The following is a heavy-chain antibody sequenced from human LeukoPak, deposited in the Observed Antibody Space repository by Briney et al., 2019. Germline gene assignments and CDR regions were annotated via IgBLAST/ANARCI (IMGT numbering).Heavy chain of an antibody. CDR2: IIGSGDRP. D-gene: IGHD1-26*01. CDR3: ARGKRVGVVPPLDF. CDR1: GFTSGHFA. J-gene: IGHJ4*02. Sequence: GGSLRLPCAASGFTSGHFAMTWVRQARGKGREWGASIIGSGDRPYYADSVMGRFTVSRDNSKNTLPLQMDRLRAEDTAVYYCARGKRVGVVPPLDFGRQGTLVTVSS. V-gene: IGHV3-23*01.